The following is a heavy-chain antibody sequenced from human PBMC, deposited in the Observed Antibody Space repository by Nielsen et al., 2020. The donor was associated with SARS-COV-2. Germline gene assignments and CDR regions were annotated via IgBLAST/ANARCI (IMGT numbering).Heavy chain of an antibody. V-gene: IGHV5-10-1*01. Sequence: GESLKISCKGSGYSFTSYWISWVRQMPGKGLEWMGRIDPSDSYTNYSPSFQGHVTISADKSISTAYLQWSSLKASDTAMYYCARPRTDYSSSLGYWGQRTLVTVSS. D-gene: IGHD6-13*01. J-gene: IGHJ4*02. CDR2: IDPSDSYT. CDR1: GYSFTSYW. CDR3: ARPRTDYSSSLGY.